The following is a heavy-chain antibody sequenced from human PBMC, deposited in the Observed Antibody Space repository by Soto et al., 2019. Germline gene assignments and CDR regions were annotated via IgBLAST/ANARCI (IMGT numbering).Heavy chain of an antibody. CDR3: ARRGQLEPKYYYYMDV. V-gene: IGHV4-59*08. D-gene: IGHD1-1*01. CDR2: IYYSGST. Sequence: SETLSLTCTVSGGSISSYYWSWIRQPPGKGLEWIGYIYYSGSTNYNPSLKSRVTISVDTSKNQFSLKLSSVTAADTAVYYCARRGQLEPKYYYYMDVWGKGTTVTVSS. CDR1: GGSISSYY. J-gene: IGHJ6*03.